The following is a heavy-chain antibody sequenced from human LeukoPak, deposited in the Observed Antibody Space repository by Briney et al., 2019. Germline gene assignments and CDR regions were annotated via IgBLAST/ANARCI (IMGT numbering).Heavy chain of an antibody. CDR1: GGSISSYY. J-gene: IGHJ3*02. Sequence: SETLSLTCTVSGGSISSYYWSWLRQPAGKGLEWIGRIYTSGSTNYNPPLKSRVTMSVDTSKNQFSLKLSSVTAADTAVYYCARDEARSDAFDIWGQGTMVTVSS. V-gene: IGHV4-4*07. CDR3: ARDEARSDAFDI. CDR2: IYTSGST.